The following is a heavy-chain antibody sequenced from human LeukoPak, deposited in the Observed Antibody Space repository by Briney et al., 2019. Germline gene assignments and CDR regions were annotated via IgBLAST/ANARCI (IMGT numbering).Heavy chain of an antibody. CDR2: MNPNSGNT. V-gene: IGHV1-8*01. CDR3: ARAHHRRVYDYVWGSYPY. D-gene: IGHD3-16*02. Sequence: ASVKVSCKASGYTFTSYDINWVRQATGQGLEWMGWMNPNSGNTGYAQKFQGRVTMTRNTSISTAYMELSSLRSEDTAVYYCARAHHRRVYDYVWGSYPYWGQGTLVTVSS. CDR1: GYTFTSYD. J-gene: IGHJ4*02.